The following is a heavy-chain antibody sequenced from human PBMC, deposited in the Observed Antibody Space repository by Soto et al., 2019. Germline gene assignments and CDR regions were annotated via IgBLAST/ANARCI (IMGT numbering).Heavy chain of an antibody. Sequence: QVQLQESGPGLVKPSEPLALTCSVSGGSISGYYWSWIRQPPGKGLEYIGYIYYSGGTNYNPSPKSLVTISVDTSQNQFSLNMSSVTAADTAVYYWASLNFDLLTGYYAFDIWCQGTMVTGSS. CDR3: ASLNFDLLTGYYAFDI. CDR1: GGSISGYY. J-gene: IGHJ3*02. CDR2: IYYSGGT. D-gene: IGHD3-9*01. V-gene: IGHV4-59*08.